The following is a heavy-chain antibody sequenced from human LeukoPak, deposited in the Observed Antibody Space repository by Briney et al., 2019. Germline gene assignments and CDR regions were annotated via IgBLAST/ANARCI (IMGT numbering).Heavy chain of an antibody. CDR3: ARGHDWGRPFDY. V-gene: IGHV4-39*02. D-gene: IGHD2-21*01. CDR1: GGSISSSSHY. CDR2: IYYSGST. Sequence: PSETLSLTCTVSGGSISSSSHYWGWIRQPPGKGLEWIGTIYYSGSTYYNPSLKSRVTISVDTSKNHFSLKLSSVTAADTAVYYCARGHDWGRPFDYWGQGTLVIVSS. J-gene: IGHJ4*02.